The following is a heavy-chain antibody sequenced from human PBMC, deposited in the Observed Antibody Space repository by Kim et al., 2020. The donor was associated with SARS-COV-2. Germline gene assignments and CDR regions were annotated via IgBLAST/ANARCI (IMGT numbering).Heavy chain of an antibody. CDR1: GFTFSSYG. CDR2: ISYDGSNK. V-gene: IGHV3-33*05. J-gene: IGHJ3*02. D-gene: IGHD6-19*01. Sequence: AGSLRLSCAASGFTFSSYGMHWVRQAPGKGLEWVAVISYDGSNKYYADSVKGRFTISRDNSKNTLYLQMNSLRAEDTAVYYCARARIAVAGTGPGAFDIWGQGTMVTVSS. CDR3: ARARIAVAGTGPGAFDI.